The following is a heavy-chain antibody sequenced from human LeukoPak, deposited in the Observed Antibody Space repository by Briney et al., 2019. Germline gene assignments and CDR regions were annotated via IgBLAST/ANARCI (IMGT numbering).Heavy chain of an antibody. D-gene: IGHD6-13*01. Sequence: PGGSLRLSCAAAGFTFSSYDMGWVRQAPGKGLERVSTISGSGDNTYYAEYVKGRFTITRDTAKNTLYLQMNGLTAADTAVYYCAKDHRSSSWSKQFDYWGQGTLVTVSS. CDR1: GFTFSSYD. V-gene: IGHV3-23*01. CDR2: ISGSGDNT. CDR3: AKDHRSSSWSKQFDY. J-gene: IGHJ4*02.